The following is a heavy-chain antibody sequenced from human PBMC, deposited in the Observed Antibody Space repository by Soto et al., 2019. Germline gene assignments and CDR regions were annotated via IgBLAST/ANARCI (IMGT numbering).Heavy chain of an antibody. D-gene: IGHD2-8*02. Sequence: QVQLQQWGAGLLKPSETLSLTCAVYGGSFSGYYWTWIRQPPGTGLEWIGEINHSGSTNYNPSLECXVPISVDTSTNQFSLKLTSVTAADTAVYYCARDKITGLFDYWGQGTLVTVSP. CDR3: ARDKITGLFDY. J-gene: IGHJ4*02. CDR2: INHSGST. CDR1: GGSFSGYY. V-gene: IGHV4-34*01.